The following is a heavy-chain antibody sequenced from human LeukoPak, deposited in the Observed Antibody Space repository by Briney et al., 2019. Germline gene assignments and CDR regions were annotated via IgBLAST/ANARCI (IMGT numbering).Heavy chain of an antibody. V-gene: IGHV1-2*02. CDR3: ARELFTPRDH. CDR1: GYTFNDYF. D-gene: IGHD2-15*01. J-gene: IGHJ4*02. Sequence: RGASVKVSCKASGYTFNDYFMHWLRQAPRQGLEWLGWINPKIGGTDYAQKFQGRVTITRDTSVSTAYMELSGLRSGDTAIYYCARELFTPRDHWGQGTLVTVSS. CDR2: INPKIGGT.